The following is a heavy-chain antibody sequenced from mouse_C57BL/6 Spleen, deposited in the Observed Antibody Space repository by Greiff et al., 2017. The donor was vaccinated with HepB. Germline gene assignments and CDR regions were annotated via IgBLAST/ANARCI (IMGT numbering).Heavy chain of an antibody. Sequence: ESGPGLVKPSQSLSLTCSVTGYSITSGYSWNWIRQFPGNKLEWMGYISYDGSNNYNLSLKNRISITRDTSKNQFFLKLTSVTTEDTATYYCAREDGYDDFDYWGQGTTRTVSS. J-gene: IGHJ2*01. CDR2: ISYDGSN. CDR1: GYSITSGYS. V-gene: IGHV3-6*01. CDR3: AREDGYDDFDY. D-gene: IGHD2-2*01.